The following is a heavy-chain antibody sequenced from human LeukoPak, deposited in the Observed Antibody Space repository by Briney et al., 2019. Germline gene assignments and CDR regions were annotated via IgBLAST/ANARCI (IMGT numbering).Heavy chain of an antibody. V-gene: IGHV4-59*01. Sequence: SETLSLTCTVSGGSISGYYWSWIRQPPGKGLEWIGYIYYSGSTNYNPSLKSRVTISVDTSKNQFSLKLSSVTAADTAVYYCARHTRGAMRRYSSGWALDYWGQGTLVTVSS. D-gene: IGHD6-19*01. CDR3: ARHTRGAMRRYSSGWALDY. CDR1: GGSISGYY. J-gene: IGHJ4*02. CDR2: IYYSGST.